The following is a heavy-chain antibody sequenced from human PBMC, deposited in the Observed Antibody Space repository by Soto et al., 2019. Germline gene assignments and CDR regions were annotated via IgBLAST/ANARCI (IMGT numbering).Heavy chain of an antibody. J-gene: IGHJ4*02. V-gene: IGHV3-21*01. D-gene: IGHD6-13*01. CDR1: GFTFSSYS. Sequence: GGSLRLSCAASGFTFSSYSMNWVRQAPGKGLEWVSSISSSSSYIYYADSVKGRFTISRDNAKNSLYLQMNSLRAEDTAVYYCAREGGQIAAETPFDYWGQGTLVTVSS. CDR3: AREGGQIAAETPFDY. CDR2: ISSSSSYI.